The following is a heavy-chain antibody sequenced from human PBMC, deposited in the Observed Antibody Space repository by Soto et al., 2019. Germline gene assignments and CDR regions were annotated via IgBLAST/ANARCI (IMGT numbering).Heavy chain of an antibody. CDR1: GGSFSGYY. CDR3: ARGSRVVVPAAMHWFDP. V-gene: IGHV4-34*01. CDR2: INHSGST. D-gene: IGHD2-2*01. Sequence: QVQLQQWGAGLLKPSETLSLTCAVYGGSFSGYYWSWIRQPPGKGLEWIGEINHSGSTNYNPSLKRRVTISVDTSKNQFSLKLSSVTAADTAVYYCARGSRVVVPAAMHWFDPWGQGTLVTVSS. J-gene: IGHJ5*02.